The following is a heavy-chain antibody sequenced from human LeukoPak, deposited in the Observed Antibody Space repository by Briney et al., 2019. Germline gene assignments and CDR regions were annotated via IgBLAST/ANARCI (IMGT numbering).Heavy chain of an antibody. CDR1: GGSISSYY. J-gene: IGHJ6*02. Sequence: SETLSLTCTVSGGSISSYYWSWIRQPAGKGLEWIGRIYTSGSTNYNPSLKSRVTMSVDTSKNQFSLKLSSVTAADTAVYYCARDFTDIVVVVAATPWYRLPDYYYYGMDVWGQGTTVTVSS. V-gene: IGHV4-4*07. CDR2: IYTSGST. D-gene: IGHD2-15*01. CDR3: ARDFTDIVVVVAATPWYRLPDYYYYGMDV.